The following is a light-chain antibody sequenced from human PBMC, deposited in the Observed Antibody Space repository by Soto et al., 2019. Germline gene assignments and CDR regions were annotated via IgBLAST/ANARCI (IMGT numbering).Light chain of an antibody. J-gene: IGKJ4*01. CDR3: QEYNNWHPIT. V-gene: IGKV1-39*01. CDR2: ATS. Sequence: DIQVTQSPSSLSASVGDRVTITCRASQNIFTYLNWYQQRPGQAPNLLIYATSNLQSGVPSRFSGSGSGTDFTLTISSLQPEDFATYYCQEYNNWHPITFGGGTKVDIK. CDR1: QNIFTY.